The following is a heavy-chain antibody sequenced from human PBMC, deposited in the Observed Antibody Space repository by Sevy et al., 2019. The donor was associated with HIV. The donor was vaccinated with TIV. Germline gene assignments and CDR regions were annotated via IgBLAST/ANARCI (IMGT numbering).Heavy chain of an antibody. V-gene: IGHV1-46*01. CDR2: TNPSGGST. CDR3: ARVRGCGGIAVSANDAFDI. Sequence: ASVKVSCKASGYTVTSYYMHWVRQAPGQGLEWMGITNPSGGSTSYAQKFQGRVTMTRDTSTSTVYMELSSLRSEDTAVYYGARVRGCGGIAVSANDAFDIWGQGTMVTVSS. CDR1: GYTVTSYY. D-gene: IGHD6-19*01. J-gene: IGHJ3*02.